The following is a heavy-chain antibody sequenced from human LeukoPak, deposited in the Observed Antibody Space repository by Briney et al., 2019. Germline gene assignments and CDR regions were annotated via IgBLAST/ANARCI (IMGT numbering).Heavy chain of an antibody. CDR3: ARGPLTSVTTWGSPYFDY. CDR1: GYTLTELS. J-gene: IGHJ4*02. CDR2: FDPEDGET. V-gene: IGHV1-24*01. D-gene: IGHD4-17*01. Sequence: GASVNVSCKVSGYTLTELSMRWVRQAPGKGLEWMGGFDPEDGETIYAQKFQGRVTITRDTSASTAYMELSSLRSEDTAVYYCARGPLTSVTTWGSPYFDYWGQGTLVTVSS.